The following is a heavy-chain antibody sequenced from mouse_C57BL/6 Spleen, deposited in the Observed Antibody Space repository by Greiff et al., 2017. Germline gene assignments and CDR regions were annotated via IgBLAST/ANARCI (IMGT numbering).Heavy chain of an antibody. J-gene: IGHJ2*01. V-gene: IGHV1-26*01. CDR2: INPNNGGT. CDR1: GYTFTDYY. D-gene: IGHD1-1*01. CDR3: ARRSTTVVFDY. Sequence: EVQLQQSGPELVKPGASVKISCKASGYTFTDYYMNWVKQSHGKSLEWIGDINPNNGGTSYNQKFKGKATLTVDKSSSTAYMELRSLTSEDSAVYYCARRSTTVVFDYWGQGTTLTVSS.